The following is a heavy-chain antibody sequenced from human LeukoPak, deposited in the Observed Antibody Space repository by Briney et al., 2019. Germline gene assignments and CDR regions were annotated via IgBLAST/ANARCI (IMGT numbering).Heavy chain of an antibody. CDR3: ARGLYDYVWGTYRPFDY. CDR1: GYTFTDYY. J-gene: IGHJ4*02. D-gene: IGHD3-16*02. CDR2: INPNSGGT. V-gene: IGHV1-2*02. Sequence: ASVKVSCKASGYTFTDYYMHWVRQAPGQGLEYMGWINPNSGGTNYAQKFQGRVTMTRDTSINTAYMELSRLRSDDTAVYSCARGLYDYVWGTYRPFDYWGQGTLVTVSS.